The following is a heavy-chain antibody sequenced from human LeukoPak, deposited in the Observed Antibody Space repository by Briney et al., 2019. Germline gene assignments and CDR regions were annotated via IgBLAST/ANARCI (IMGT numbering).Heavy chain of an antibody. Sequence: GGSLRLSCAASGFTFSSYAMSWVRQAPGKGLEWVSAISGSGGSTYYADSVKGRFTISRDNAKNSLYLQMNSLRAEDTAVYYCATRPGAGIRLFDYWGQGTLVTVSS. CDR1: GFTFSSYA. CDR3: ATRPGAGIRLFDY. CDR2: ISGSGGST. D-gene: IGHD3-10*01. V-gene: IGHV3-23*01. J-gene: IGHJ4*02.